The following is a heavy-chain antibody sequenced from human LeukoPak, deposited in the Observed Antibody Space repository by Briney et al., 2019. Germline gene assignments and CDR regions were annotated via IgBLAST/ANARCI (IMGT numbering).Heavy chain of an antibody. J-gene: IGHJ4*02. CDR3: AREDHSKYEY. CDR1: GFSFGTYG. Sequence: QPGRSLRLSCAASGFSFGTYGMHWVRQAPGKGLEWVAVIWDDGTTKYYADSVKGRFTISRDNSKNSLYLQMNSLRAEDTAVYYCAREDHSKYEYWGQGTLVTVSS. D-gene: IGHD4-11*01. CDR2: IWDDGTTK. V-gene: IGHV3-33*01.